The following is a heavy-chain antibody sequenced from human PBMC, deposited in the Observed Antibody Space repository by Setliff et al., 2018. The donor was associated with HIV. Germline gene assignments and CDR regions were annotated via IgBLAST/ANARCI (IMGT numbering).Heavy chain of an antibody. J-gene: IGHJ4*02. V-gene: IGHV4-61*09. CDR2: IYSSGST. CDR3: ARTLPQYTNLFDY. Sequence: SETLSLTCTVSGGSISSGSYYWNWIRQPAGKGLEWIGHIYSSGSTNYNPSLKSRVTISVDTSKNQFSLKLSSVTAADTAVYYCARTLPQYTNLFDYWGQGTLVTVSS. D-gene: IGHD5-18*01. CDR1: GGSISSGSYY.